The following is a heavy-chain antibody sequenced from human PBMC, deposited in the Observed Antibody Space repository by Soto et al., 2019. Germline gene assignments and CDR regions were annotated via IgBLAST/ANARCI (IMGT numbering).Heavy chain of an antibody. CDR2: INPSGGST. D-gene: IGHD3-16*01. J-gene: IGHJ3*02. Sequence: QVQLVQSGAEVKKPGASVKVSCKASGYTFTSYYMHWVRQAPGQGLEWMGIINPSGGSTSYAQKFQGRVTMTRDTSTRTVYMELSSLRSEDTAVYYCARDWGSGAFDIWGQGTMVPGSS. V-gene: IGHV1-46*01. CDR1: GYTFTSYY. CDR3: ARDWGSGAFDI.